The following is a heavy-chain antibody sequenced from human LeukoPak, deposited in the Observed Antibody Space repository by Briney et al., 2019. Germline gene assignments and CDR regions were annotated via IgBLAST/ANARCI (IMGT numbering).Heavy chain of an antibody. J-gene: IGHJ4*02. CDR2: ISYDGSNK. Sequence: GGSLRLSCAASGFTFSSYGMHWVRQAPGKGLEWVAVISYDGSNKYYADSVKGRFTISRDNSKNTLYLQMNSLRAEDTAVYYCAKEVGGMRYWGQGTLVTVSS. V-gene: IGHV3-30*18. CDR1: GFTFSSYG. CDR3: AKEVGGMRY.